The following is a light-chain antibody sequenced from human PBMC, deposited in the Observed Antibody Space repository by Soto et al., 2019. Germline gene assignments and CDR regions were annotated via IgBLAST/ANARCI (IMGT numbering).Light chain of an antibody. J-gene: IGKJ3*01. CDR3: QQRSNFFT. CDR1: QDIKNY. CDR2: DAS. V-gene: IGKV1-33*01. Sequence: DIQMTQSPSSLSASVGDRVTITCQASQDIKNYLNWYQQKSGKAPKLLIYDASDLETGVPSRFSGSGSGTDFTFTINSLQPEDIATYYCQQRSNFFTFGPGTKVYIK.